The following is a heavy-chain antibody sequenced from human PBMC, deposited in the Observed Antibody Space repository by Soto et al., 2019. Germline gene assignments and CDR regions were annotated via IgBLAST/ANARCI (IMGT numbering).Heavy chain of an antibody. V-gene: IGHV4-59*01. CDR2: IYYSGST. D-gene: IGHD3-10*01. CDR3: ARVAVYGSRSYYENWFDP. J-gene: IGHJ5*02. CDR1: GGSISSYY. Sequence: SETLSLPCTVSGGSISSYYWSWIRQPQGKGLEWIGYIYYSGSTNYNPSLKSRVTISVDTSTITAYMELRSLRSDDTAVYYCARVAVYGSRSYYENWFDPWGQGTLVTVSS.